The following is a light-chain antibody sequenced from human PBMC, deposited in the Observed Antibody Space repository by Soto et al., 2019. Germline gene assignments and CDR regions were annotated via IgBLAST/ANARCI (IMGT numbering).Light chain of an antibody. J-gene: IGLJ3*02. V-gene: IGLV4-69*01. Sequence: QLVLTQSPSASASLGASVKLTCTLSSGHSTYAIAWHQQQPEKGPRYLMKLDSDGSHSKGDGIPDRFSGSSSGAERYLSISSLQSEDEADYYCQTWATVPDWVFGGGTKHTVL. CDR1: SGHSTYA. CDR2: LDSDGSH. CDR3: QTWATVPDWV.